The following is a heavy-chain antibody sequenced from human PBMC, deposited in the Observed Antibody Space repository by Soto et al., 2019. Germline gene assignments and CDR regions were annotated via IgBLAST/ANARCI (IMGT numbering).Heavy chain of an antibody. D-gene: IGHD3-22*01. Sequence: ASVKVSCKDSGSTLSSYAISWVRQAAGQGLEWMGGIIPIFGTANYAQKCQGRVTITADESTSTAYMELSSLRSEDTAVYYCARDYYDSSGYDDWGQGTLVTVAS. J-gene: IGHJ4*02. CDR2: IIPIFGTA. CDR1: GSTLSSYA. CDR3: ARDYYDSSGYDD. V-gene: IGHV1-69*13.